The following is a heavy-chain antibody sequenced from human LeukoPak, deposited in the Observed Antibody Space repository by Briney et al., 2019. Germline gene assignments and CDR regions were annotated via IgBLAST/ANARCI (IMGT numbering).Heavy chain of an antibody. V-gene: IGHV3-48*04. CDR1: RLSFSGQW. D-gene: IGHD4-23*01. CDR2: ISSSGSTI. Sequence: GSLRLSCAASRLSFSGQWMNWVRQAPGKGLEWVSYISSSGSTIYYADSVKGRFTISRDNAKNSLYLQMNSLRAEDTAVYYCLGWLPRMDVWGQGTTVTVSS. J-gene: IGHJ6*02. CDR3: LGWLPRMDV.